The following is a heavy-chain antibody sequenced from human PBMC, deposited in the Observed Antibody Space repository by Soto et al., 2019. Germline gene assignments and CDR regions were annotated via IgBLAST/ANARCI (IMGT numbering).Heavy chain of an antibody. CDR1: GFTVRSNY. J-gene: IGHJ4*02. D-gene: IGHD3-16*01. V-gene: IGHV3-53*01. CDR2: IYSSGNT. CDR3: ARVSSPFGY. Sequence: GGSLRLSCAVSGFTVRSNYMSWVRQAPGKGLEWVSIIYSSGNTYYADSVKGRFTMSRDTSNNTVFLQMSSLRAEDTAVYYCARVSSPFGYWGQGTLVTVSS.